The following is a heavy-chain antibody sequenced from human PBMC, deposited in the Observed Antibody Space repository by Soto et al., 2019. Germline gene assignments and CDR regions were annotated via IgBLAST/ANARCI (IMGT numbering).Heavy chain of an antibody. D-gene: IGHD3-3*01. V-gene: IGHV3-33*01. J-gene: IGHJ6*03. CDR2: IWYDGSNK. CDR1: GFTFSSYG. Sequence: GGSLRLSCAASGFTFSSYGMHWVRQAPGKGLEWVAVIWYDGSNKYYADSVKGRFTISRDNSKNTLYLQMNSLRAEDTAVYYCASGYDFWSGPGVMDVWGKRTTVTVSS. CDR3: ASGYDFWSGPGVMDV.